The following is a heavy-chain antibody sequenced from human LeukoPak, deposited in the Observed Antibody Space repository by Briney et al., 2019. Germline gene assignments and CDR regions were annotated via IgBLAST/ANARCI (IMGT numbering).Heavy chain of an antibody. V-gene: IGHV3-15*01. CDR3: TTEALYDSSGYYMDY. CDR1: GFXFSYAW. J-gene: IGHJ4*02. Sequence: GGSLRLSCAASGFXFSYAWISWVRQAPGEGLEWLGRIKTKTDGGTTDYAAPVKGRFTISRDDSTNTMYLQMHSLNTEDTAVYYCTTEALYDSSGYYMDYWGQGTLVTVSS. D-gene: IGHD3-22*01. CDR2: IKTKTDGGTT.